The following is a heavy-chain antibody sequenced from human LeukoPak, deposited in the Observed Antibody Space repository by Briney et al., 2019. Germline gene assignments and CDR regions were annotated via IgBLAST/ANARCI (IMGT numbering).Heavy chain of an antibody. Sequence: GGSLRLSCAASGFTFSSYSMNWVRQAPGKGLEWVSSISSSSSYIYYADSVKGRFTISRDNAKNSLYLQMNSLRAEDTAVYYCAAYCSSTGCYPLDYWGQGTLVTVSS. J-gene: IGHJ4*02. V-gene: IGHV3-21*01. CDR3: AAYCSSTGCYPLDY. D-gene: IGHD2-2*01. CDR1: GFTFSSYS. CDR2: ISSSSSYI.